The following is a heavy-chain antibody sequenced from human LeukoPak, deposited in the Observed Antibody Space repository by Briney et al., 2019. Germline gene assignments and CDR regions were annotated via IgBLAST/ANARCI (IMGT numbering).Heavy chain of an antibody. V-gene: IGHV3-48*03. CDR1: GFTFSSYE. Sequence: GGSLRLSCAASGFTFSSYEMNWVRQAPGKGLEWVSYISSSGSAIYYADSVKDRFTISRDNAENSLYLQMNSLRADDTAVYYCARDAGYSSSWFYALDIWGQGTMVTVSS. J-gene: IGHJ3*02. CDR3: ARDAGYSSSWFYALDI. CDR2: ISSSGSAI. D-gene: IGHD6-13*01.